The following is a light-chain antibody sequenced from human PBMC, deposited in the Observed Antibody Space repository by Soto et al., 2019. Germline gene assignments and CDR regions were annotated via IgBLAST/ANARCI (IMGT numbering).Light chain of an antibody. J-gene: IGKJ3*01. Sequence: EIVLTQSPGTLSLSTGERATLSCRASQSVSSSYLAWYQQKPGQAPRLLIYGASSRATGIPDRFSGSGSGTDFTLTISRLEPEDFAVYYCQQYGSSQFTFGPGTKVDI. V-gene: IGKV3-20*01. CDR2: GAS. CDR3: QQYGSSQFT. CDR1: QSVSSSY.